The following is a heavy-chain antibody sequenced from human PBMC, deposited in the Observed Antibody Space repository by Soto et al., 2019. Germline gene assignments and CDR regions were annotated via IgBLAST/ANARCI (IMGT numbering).Heavy chain of an antibody. D-gene: IGHD1-26*01. CDR2: ISYDGSNK. V-gene: IGHV3-30-3*01. Sequence: GGSLRLSCAASGFTFSSYAMHWVRQAPGKGLEWVAVISYDGSNKYYADSVKGRFTISRDNSKNTLYLQMNSLRAEDTAVYYCARAEVGATFSLGLIFDYWGQRTLVTVSS. CDR3: ARAEVGATFSLGLIFDY. J-gene: IGHJ4*02. CDR1: GFTFSSYA.